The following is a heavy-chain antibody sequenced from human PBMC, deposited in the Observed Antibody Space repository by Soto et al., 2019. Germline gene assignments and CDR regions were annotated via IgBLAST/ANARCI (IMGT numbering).Heavy chain of an antibody. CDR2: IWYDGNNK. Sequence: GGSLRLSCAASGFTFSSYGMHWVRQAPGKGLEWVALIWYDGNNKYYADSVKGRFTISGDNSKNMAYLQMDSLRAEDTAMYYCARDGIEVTDPLDYWGQGTLVTVSS. CDR1: GFTFSSYG. CDR3: ARDGIEVTDPLDY. J-gene: IGHJ4*02. V-gene: IGHV3-33*01. D-gene: IGHD2-21*02.